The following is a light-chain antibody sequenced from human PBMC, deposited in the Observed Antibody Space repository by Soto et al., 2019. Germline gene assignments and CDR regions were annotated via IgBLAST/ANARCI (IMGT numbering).Light chain of an antibody. V-gene: IGKV3-20*01. Sequence: ENVLTQSQGTLSLSPGERATLSCRASQSVSGNYLAWYQHKPGQAPRLLIYGASSRATGIADRFSGSGSGTDFTLTISRLEPEDFAVYYCRQYGISPFHGGSALPFGGGYKVEIK. J-gene: IGKJ4*01. CDR3: RQYGISPFHGGSALP. CDR1: QSVSGNY. CDR2: GAS.